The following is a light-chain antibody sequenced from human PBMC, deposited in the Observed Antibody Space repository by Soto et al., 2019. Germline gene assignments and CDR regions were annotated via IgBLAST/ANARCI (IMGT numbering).Light chain of an antibody. V-gene: IGKV1-33*01. J-gene: IGKJ2*01. Sequence: DIQMTQSPSSLSASVGDRVTITCQASQDINNYLNWYQQKPGKAPKLLIYDASNLETGVPSRFNGSASGTDFTFTISSLQPEDIATYYCQQYDDFLYTFGQGTKLEIK. CDR1: QDINNY. CDR3: QQYDDFLYT. CDR2: DAS.